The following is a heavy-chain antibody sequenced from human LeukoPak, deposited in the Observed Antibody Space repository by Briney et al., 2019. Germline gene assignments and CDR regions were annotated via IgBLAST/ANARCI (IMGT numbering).Heavy chain of an antibody. J-gene: IGHJ4*02. CDR3: ARDLAYSRLDY. D-gene: IGHD5-18*01. CDR2: MNSDGSST. CDR1: GFTLSSYW. Sequence: GGSLRLSCAASGFTLSSYWMHWVRQAPGKGLVSVAHMNSDGSSTNYADSVKGRFTISRDNAENSLYLQMNSLRVEDTAFYYCARDLAYSRLDYWGQGMLVTVSS. V-gene: IGHV3-74*01.